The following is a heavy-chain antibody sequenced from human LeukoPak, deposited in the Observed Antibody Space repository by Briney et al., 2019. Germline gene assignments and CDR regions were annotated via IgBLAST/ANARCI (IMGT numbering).Heavy chain of an antibody. Sequence: GGSLRLSCAGSGFTFSSYWMSWVRQAPGKGLEWVANIKQDGSETYYVDSVKGRFTISRDNAKKSLYLQMNSLRAEDTAVYYCAKGPIFELWGQGTLVTVSS. CDR3: AKGPIFEL. J-gene: IGHJ4*02. CDR1: GFTFSSYW. CDR2: IKQDGSET. D-gene: IGHD3/OR15-3a*01. V-gene: IGHV3-7*03.